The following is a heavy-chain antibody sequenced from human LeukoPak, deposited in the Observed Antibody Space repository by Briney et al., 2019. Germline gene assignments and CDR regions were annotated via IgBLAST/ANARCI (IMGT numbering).Heavy chain of an antibody. CDR1: GFTFSDYY. CDR3: ARDLSPYYDFWSGFGY. CDR2: ISSSGSTI. J-gene: IGHJ4*02. D-gene: IGHD3-3*01. V-gene: IGHV3-11*04. Sequence: GGSLRLSCAASGFTFSDYYMNWIRQAPGKGLEWVSYISSSGSTIYYADSVQGRFTISRDNSKNTLYLQINSLRAEDTAVYYCARDLSPYYDFWSGFGYWGQGTLVTVSS.